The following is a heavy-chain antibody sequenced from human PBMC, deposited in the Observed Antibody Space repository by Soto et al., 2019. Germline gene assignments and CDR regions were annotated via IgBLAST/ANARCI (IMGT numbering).Heavy chain of an antibody. V-gene: IGHV3-23*01. Sequence: EVQLLESGGGLVQPGGSLRLSCAASGFRFSDSAVSWVRQAPGKGLEWVSSLTVTGDSAFYSDSVKGRFTISRDIYKSRLYRQMKSLRAEETEVYYCAMNGCSDPACYPYYYYVDVWGRGTTITVSS. CDR3: AMNGCSDPACYPYYYYVDV. CDR1: GFRFSDSA. CDR2: LTVTGDSA. J-gene: IGHJ6*03. D-gene: IGHD2-15*01.